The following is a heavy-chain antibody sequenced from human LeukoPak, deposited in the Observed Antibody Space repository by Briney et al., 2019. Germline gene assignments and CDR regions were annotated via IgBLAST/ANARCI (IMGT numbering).Heavy chain of an antibody. J-gene: IGHJ4*02. CDR3: ARGRALYDQGPTFFDY. Sequence: SETLSLTCTVCGDSVRSGSYYCSWIRQPPGKGLEWIGYIYYSGSTNYNPSLKSRLTMSVDTSKNQFSLKLSSVTAADTVVYYCARGRALYDQGPTFFDYWGQGTLVTVSS. D-gene: IGHD5/OR15-5a*01. CDR2: IYYSGST. V-gene: IGHV4-61*01. CDR1: GDSVRSGSYY.